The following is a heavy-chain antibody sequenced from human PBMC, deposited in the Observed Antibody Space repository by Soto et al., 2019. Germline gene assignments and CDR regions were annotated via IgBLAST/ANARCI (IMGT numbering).Heavy chain of an antibody. D-gene: IGHD4-4*01. V-gene: IGHV3-23*01. Sequence: GGSLRLSCAASGFTFSSYATSWVRQAPGKGLEWVSAISGSGGSTYYADSVKGRFTISRDNSKNTLYLQMNSLRAEDTAVYYCAKGGHDYSSTFDYWGQGTLVTVSS. CDR1: GFTFSSYA. CDR2: ISGSGGST. J-gene: IGHJ4*02. CDR3: AKGGHDYSSTFDY.